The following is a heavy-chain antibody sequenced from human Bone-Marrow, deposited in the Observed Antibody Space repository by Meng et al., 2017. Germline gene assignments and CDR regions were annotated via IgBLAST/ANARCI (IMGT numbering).Heavy chain of an antibody. Sequence: QVQLQESGPGLVKPSETLSLTCAVYGGSLNNYFWSWIRQPPGKGLEWIGEIYHSGSTNYNPSLKSRVTISVDKSKNQFSLKLSSVTAADTAVYYCARTEDSSSWYWDYWGQGTLVTVSS. CDR1: GGSLNNYF. CDR3: ARTEDSSSWYWDY. V-gene: IGHV4-34*10. D-gene: IGHD6-13*01. J-gene: IGHJ4*02. CDR2: IYHSGST.